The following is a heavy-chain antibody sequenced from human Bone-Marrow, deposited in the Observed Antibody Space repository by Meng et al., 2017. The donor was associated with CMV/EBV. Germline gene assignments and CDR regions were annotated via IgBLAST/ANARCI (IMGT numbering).Heavy chain of an antibody. J-gene: IGHJ4*02. Sequence: GESLKISCAASGFTFSNAWMSWVRQAPGKGVEWVGRIKSKTDGGTTDYAAPVKGRFTISRDDSKNTLYLQMNSLKTEDTAVYYCTTDGYDYDSSGYYLWGQGTLVTVSS. CDR2: IKSKTDGGTT. D-gene: IGHD3-22*01. CDR3: TTDGYDYDSSGYYL. CDR1: GFTFSNAW. V-gene: IGHV3-15*01.